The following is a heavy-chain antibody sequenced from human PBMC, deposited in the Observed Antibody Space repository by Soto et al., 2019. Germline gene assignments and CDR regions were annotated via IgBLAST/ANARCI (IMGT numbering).Heavy chain of an antibody. D-gene: IGHD3-3*02. Sequence: SVKVSCNASGYTFTGYGSSWVRQAPGQGLEWMGWISAYNGNTNYAQKLQGRVTMTTDTSTSTAYMELRSLRSDDTAVYYCARDYHFWSGYQNWFDPWGQGTLVTVSS. CDR2: ISAYNGNT. J-gene: IGHJ5*02. V-gene: IGHV1-18*01. CDR1: GYTFTGYG. CDR3: ARDYHFWSGYQNWFDP.